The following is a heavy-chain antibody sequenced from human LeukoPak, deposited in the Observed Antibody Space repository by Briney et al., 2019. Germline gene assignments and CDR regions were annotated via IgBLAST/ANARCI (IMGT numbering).Heavy chain of an antibody. CDR1: GGSISSYY. V-gene: IGHV4-59*01. Sequence: SETLSLTCTVSGGSISSYYWSWIRQPPGKGLEWIGYIYYSGSTNYNPSLKSRVTISVDTSKNQFSLKLSSVTAADTAVYYCANSRLDLESDAFDIWGQGTMVTVSS. D-gene: IGHD3-16*01. CDR3: ANSRLDLESDAFDI. J-gene: IGHJ3*02. CDR2: IYYSGST.